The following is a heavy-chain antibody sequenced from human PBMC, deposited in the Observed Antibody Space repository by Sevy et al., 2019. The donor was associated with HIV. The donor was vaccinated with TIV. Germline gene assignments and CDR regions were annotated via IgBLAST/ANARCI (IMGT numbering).Heavy chain of an antibody. CDR1: GYTFTGYY. J-gene: IGHJ3*02. D-gene: IGHD2-15*01. CDR2: INANNGGT. Sequence: ASVKVSCKSSGYTFTGYYMHWVRQAPGQGLEWMGWINANNGGTNYAQRFQGRVTMTRDTSITTAYMELSRLTSDDTAVYYCTRQDSSASDILGQGTVVTVSS. CDR3: TRQDSSASDI. V-gene: IGHV1-2*02.